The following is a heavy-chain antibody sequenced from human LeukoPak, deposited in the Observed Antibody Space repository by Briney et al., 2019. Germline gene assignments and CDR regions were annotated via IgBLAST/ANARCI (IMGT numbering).Heavy chain of an antibody. D-gene: IGHD1-14*01. J-gene: IGHJ6*02. Sequence: SQTLSLTCTVCGGSISSGSYYWSWIRQPAGKGLEWIGRIYTSGSTNYNPSLKSRVTISVDTSKNQFSLKLSSVTAADTAVYYCARGLPEVHYYYYGMDVWGQGTTVTVSS. V-gene: IGHV4-61*02. CDR3: ARGLPEVHYYYYGMDV. CDR2: IYTSGST. CDR1: GGSISSGSYY.